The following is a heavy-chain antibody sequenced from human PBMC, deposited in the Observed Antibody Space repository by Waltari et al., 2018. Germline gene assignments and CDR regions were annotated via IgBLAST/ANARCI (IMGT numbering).Heavy chain of an antibody. D-gene: IGHD3-3*01. Sequence: DVQLVESGGGLVQPGGSLRLSCAASGFTFSSYGMNWVRQAPGKGLEWVSYISGSGNTIAYGDSLKGRFTVSRDNAQNSLFLQMHSLRADDTAVYYCARDYIYGGFFEDWGQGSLVTVSS. V-gene: IGHV3-48*03. J-gene: IGHJ4*02. CDR3: ARDYIYGGFFED. CDR1: GFTFSSYG. CDR2: ISGSGNTI.